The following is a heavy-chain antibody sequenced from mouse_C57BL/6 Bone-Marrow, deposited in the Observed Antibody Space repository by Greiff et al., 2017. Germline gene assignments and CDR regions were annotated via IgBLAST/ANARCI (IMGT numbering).Heavy chain of an antibody. CDR2: ISNGGGST. Sequence: EVQGVESGGGLVQPGGSLKLSCAASGFTFSDYYMYWVRQTPEKRLEWVAYISNGGGSTYYPDTVKGRFTISRDNAKNTLYLQMSRLKSEDTAMYYCARQDYYGSKGYFDVWGTGTTVTVSS. V-gene: IGHV5-12*01. CDR3: ARQDYYGSKGYFDV. J-gene: IGHJ1*03. CDR1: GFTFSDYY. D-gene: IGHD1-1*01.